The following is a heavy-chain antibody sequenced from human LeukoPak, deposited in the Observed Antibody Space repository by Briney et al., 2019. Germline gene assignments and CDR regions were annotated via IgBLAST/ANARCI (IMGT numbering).Heavy chain of an antibody. CDR2: IIPILGIA. CDR1: GGTFSSYA. D-gene: IGHD6-13*01. V-gene: IGHV1-69*04. J-gene: IGHJ4*02. CDR3: ARERVGSSSWLVY. Sequence: SVKVSCKASGGTFSSYAIIWVRQPPGQGLEWMGRIIPILGIANYAQKFQGRVTITADKSTSTAYMELSSLRSEDTAAYYCARERVGSSSWLVYWGQGTLVTVSS.